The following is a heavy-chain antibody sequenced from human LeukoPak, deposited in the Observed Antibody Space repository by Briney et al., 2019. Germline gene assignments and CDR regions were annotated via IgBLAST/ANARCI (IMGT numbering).Heavy chain of an antibody. D-gene: IGHD3-16*01. CDR2: ITRDGSST. Sequence: GGSLRLSCAASGFTFSSSWMHWVRQAPGKGLVWVSRITRDGSSTTYADSVKGRFTTSRDNAKNTPYLQMDSLRDDDTAVYYCARDPGYESWSPFWGGMDVWGNGTTVIVSS. CDR1: GFTFSSSW. J-gene: IGHJ6*04. V-gene: IGHV3-74*01. CDR3: ARDPGYESWSPFWGGMDV.